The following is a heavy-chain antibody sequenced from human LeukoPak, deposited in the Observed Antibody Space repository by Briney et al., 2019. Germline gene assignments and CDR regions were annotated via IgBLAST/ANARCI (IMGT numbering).Heavy chain of an antibody. Sequence: PSQTLSLTCTVSGGSISGGSYYWSWIRQPAGKGLEWIGRIYTSGSTNYNPSLKSRVTISVDTSKNQFSLKLSSVTAADTAVYYCARGGRGLNYYDSSGYGPFDYWGQGTLVTVSS. V-gene: IGHV4-61*02. CDR1: GGSISGGSYY. CDR2: IYTSGST. J-gene: IGHJ4*02. CDR3: ARGGRGLNYYDSSGYGPFDY. D-gene: IGHD3-22*01.